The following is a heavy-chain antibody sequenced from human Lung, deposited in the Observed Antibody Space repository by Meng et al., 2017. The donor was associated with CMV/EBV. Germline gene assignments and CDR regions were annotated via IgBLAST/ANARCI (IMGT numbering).Heavy chain of an antibody. CDR1: GYTFTGYY. Sequence: ASXXVSXKASGYTFTGYYMHWVRQAPGQGLEWMGWINPNSGGTNYAQKFQGRVTMTRDTSISTAYMELSRLRSDDTAVYYCARDRLRFLEWSYGMDVWGQGXTVTVSS. CDR3: ARDRLRFLEWSYGMDV. D-gene: IGHD3-3*01. J-gene: IGHJ6*02. V-gene: IGHV1-2*02. CDR2: INPNSGGT.